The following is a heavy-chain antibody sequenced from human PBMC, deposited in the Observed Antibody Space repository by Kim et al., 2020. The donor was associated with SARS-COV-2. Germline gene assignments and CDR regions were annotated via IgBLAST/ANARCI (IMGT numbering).Heavy chain of an antibody. J-gene: IGHJ4*02. V-gene: IGHV5-51*01. D-gene: IGHD3-16*01. Sequence: HSPSCHGQVTISADKSTTPAYLQWSSLTASDTAMYYCARSAGPYDYYFDYWGQGTLVTVSS. CDR3: ARSAGPYDYYFDY.